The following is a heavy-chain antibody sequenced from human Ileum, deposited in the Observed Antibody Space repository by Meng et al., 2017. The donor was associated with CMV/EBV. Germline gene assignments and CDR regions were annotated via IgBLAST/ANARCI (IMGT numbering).Heavy chain of an antibody. Sequence: GGSLRLSCEVSGLIFSNTAMTWVRQAPGKGLEWVSIISGSGGSTNYLDSVKGRFTISRDNSKNTVYVEMNSLRAEDSAVYYCATEGFDYWGQGTLVTVSS. J-gene: IGHJ4*02. CDR2: ISGSGGST. CDR3: ATEGFDY. CDR1: GLIFSNTA. V-gene: IGHV3-23*01.